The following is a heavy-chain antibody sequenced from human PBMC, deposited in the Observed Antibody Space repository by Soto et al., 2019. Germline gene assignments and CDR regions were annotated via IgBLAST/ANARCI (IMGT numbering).Heavy chain of an antibody. V-gene: IGHV4-39*01. D-gene: IGHD4-4*01. CDR1: CGAISSISYY. J-gene: IGHJ6*02. CDR3: ATNYAYYYYYGMDV. Sequence: SETLSLTCTVSCGAISSISYYWGWIRQPPGKGLEWIGSIYYSGSTYYNPSLKSRVTISVDTSKNQFSLKLSSVTAADTAVYYCATNYAYYYYYGMDVWGQGTTVTVSS. CDR2: IYYSGST.